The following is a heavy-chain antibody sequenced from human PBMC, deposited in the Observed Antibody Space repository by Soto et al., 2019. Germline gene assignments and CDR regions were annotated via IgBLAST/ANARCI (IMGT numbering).Heavy chain of an antibody. D-gene: IGHD3-22*01. CDR3: ARGTGDSSGYYRPFDY. CDR1: AGSISSDY. CDR2: IYHSGST. J-gene: IGHJ4*02. V-gene: IGHV4-59*01. Sequence: QVQLQESGPGLVKPSETLTLTCIVSAGSISSDYWSWIRQPPGKGLEWIGYIYHSGSTNYNPSLESRVTMSIDTSTTQFSLKITSMTAADTAVYYCARGTGDSSGYYRPFDYWGQGTLVTVSS.